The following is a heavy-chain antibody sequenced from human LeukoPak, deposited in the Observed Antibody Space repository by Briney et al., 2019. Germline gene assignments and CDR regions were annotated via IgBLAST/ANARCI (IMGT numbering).Heavy chain of an antibody. CDR1: GGSISSYY. D-gene: IGHD3-22*01. Sequence: SETLSLTCTVSGGSISSYYWSWTRQPPGKGLEWIGYIYYSGSTNYNPSLKSRVTISVDTSKNQFSLKLSSVTAADTAVYYCARDDSTYCPNYYGMDVWGQGTTVTVSS. CDR2: IYYSGST. J-gene: IGHJ6*02. V-gene: IGHV4-59*01. CDR3: ARDDSTYCPNYYGMDV.